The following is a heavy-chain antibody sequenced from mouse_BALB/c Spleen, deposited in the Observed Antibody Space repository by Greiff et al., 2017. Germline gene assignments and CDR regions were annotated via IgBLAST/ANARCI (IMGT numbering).Heavy chain of an antibody. Sequence: EVQLQQSGPSLVKPSQTLSLTCSVTGDSITSGYWNWIRKFPGNKLEYMGYISYSGSTYYNPSLKSRISITRDTSKNQYYLQLNSVTTEDTATYYCARRGGWDVPFDYWGQGTTLTVSS. V-gene: IGHV3-8*02. CDR3: ARRGGWDVPFDY. J-gene: IGHJ2*01. D-gene: IGHD4-1*01. CDR1: GDSITSGY. CDR2: ISYSGST.